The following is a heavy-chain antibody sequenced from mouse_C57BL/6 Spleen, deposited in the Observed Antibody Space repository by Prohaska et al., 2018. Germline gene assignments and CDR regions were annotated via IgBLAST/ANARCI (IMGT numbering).Heavy chain of an antibody. CDR3: MRYGNYWYFDV. CDR1: GFTFSGFW. CDR2: IKSDGSAI. Sequence: EVQLLETGGGLVQPGGSRGLSCEGSGFTFSGFWMSWVRQTPGKTMEWIGDIKSDGSAINYAPSIKDRFTIFRDNDKSTLYLQMSNVRSEDTATYFCMRYGNYWYFDVWGTGTTVTVSS. D-gene: IGHD2-1*01. V-gene: IGHV11-2*01. J-gene: IGHJ1*03.